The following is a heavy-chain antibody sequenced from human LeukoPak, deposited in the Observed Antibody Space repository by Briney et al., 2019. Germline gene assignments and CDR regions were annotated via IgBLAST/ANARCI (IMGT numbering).Heavy chain of an antibody. CDR1: GFTFSSYG. V-gene: IGHV3-33*01. Sequence: GGSLRLSCAASGFTFSSYGVHWVRQAPGKGLEWVAVIWYDGSNKYYADSVKGRFTISRDNSKNTLYLQMNSLRAEDTVVYYCARVVAGITVDIEIDYWGQGTLVTVSS. CDR2: IWYDGSNK. D-gene: IGHD6-19*01. J-gene: IGHJ4*02. CDR3: ARVVAGITVDIEIDY.